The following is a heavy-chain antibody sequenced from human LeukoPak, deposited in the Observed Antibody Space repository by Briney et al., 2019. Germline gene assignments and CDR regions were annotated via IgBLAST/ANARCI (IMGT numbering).Heavy chain of an antibody. CDR3: AIQEYCSGGSCYFVFDY. D-gene: IGHD2-15*01. CDR2: ITPFNGNT. CDR1: GYTFTYRY. Sequence: GSSVKVSCKASGYTFTYRYLHWVGQAPAQELAWMGWITPFNGNTNYAQKFQDRVTITRDRSMSTAYMELSSLRSEDTAMYYCAIQEYCSGGSCYFVFDYWGQGTLVTVSS. V-gene: IGHV1-45*02. J-gene: IGHJ4*02.